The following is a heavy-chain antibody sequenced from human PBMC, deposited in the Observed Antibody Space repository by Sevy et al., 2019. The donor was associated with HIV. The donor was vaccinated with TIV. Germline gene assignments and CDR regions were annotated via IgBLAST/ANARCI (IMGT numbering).Heavy chain of an antibody. V-gene: IGHV3-49*03. CDR2: IRSKAYGGTT. CDR3: TRGDLWSGYYTHSVTPFDY. D-gene: IGHD3-3*01. J-gene: IGHJ4*02. CDR1: GFTFGDYA. Sequence: GGSLRLSCTASGFTFGDYAMSWFRQAPGKGLEWVGFIRSKAYGGTTEYAASVKGRFTISRDDSKSIAYLQMNSMKTEDTAVYYCTRGDLWSGYYTHSVTPFDYWGQGTLVTVSS.